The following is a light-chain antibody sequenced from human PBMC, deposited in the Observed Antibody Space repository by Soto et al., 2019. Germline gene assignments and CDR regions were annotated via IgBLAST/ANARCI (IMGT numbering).Light chain of an antibody. CDR2: GAS. CDR1: QSVSSNF. Sequence: EIVLTHSPGTLSSSPGERATLSCRASQSVSSNFLAWYQQKPGQAPRLLIYGASSRVTGIPDRFSGSGSETDFTLTISRLEPEDFAIYSCQQYGGSPPTFGPGTKVDI. J-gene: IGKJ3*01. V-gene: IGKV3-20*01. CDR3: QQYGGSPPT.